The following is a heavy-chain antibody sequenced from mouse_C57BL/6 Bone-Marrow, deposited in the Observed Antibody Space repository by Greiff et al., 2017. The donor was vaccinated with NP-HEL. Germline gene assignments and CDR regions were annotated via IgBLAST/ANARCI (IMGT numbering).Heavy chain of an antibody. Sequence: VKLMESGPGLVAPSQSLSITCTVSGFSLTSYGVDWVRQPPGKGLEWLGVIWGGGSTNYNSALMSRLSISKDNSKSQVFLKMNSLQTDDTAMYYCAKHNSDYYGSSHWYFDVWGTGTTVTVSS. CDR3: AKHNSDYYGSSHWYFDV. J-gene: IGHJ1*03. D-gene: IGHD1-1*01. CDR2: IWGGGST. CDR1: GFSLTSYG. V-gene: IGHV2-9*01.